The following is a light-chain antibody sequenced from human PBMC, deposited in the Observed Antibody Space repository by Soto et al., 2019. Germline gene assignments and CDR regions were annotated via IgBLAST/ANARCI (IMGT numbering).Light chain of an antibody. V-gene: IGKV1-27*01. Sequence: QMTQSPSSLSASVGDRVTITCRASQDISNYSAWYQQKPGGAPKLLIYEASTLQSGVPSRFSGSGSGADFTLTISSLQPEDVAIYYCQKYNDAPRTFGQGTRVEMK. CDR3: QKYNDAPRT. CDR1: QDISNY. J-gene: IGKJ1*01. CDR2: EAS.